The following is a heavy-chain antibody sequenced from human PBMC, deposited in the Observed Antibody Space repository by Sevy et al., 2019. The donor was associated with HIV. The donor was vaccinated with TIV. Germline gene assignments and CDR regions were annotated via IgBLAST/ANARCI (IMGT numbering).Heavy chain of an antibody. CDR3: ARGGSGTTSPLDY. V-gene: IGHV3-30-3*01. J-gene: IGHJ4*02. CDR2: ISYDGSNK. Sequence: GGSLRLSCVASGFTFSSYAMHWVRQAPGKGLEWVAVISYDGSNKYYADSVKGRFTISRDNSKNTLYLQMNSLRAEDTAVYYCARGGSGTTSPLDYWGQGTLVTVSS. CDR1: GFTFSSYA. D-gene: IGHD2-15*01.